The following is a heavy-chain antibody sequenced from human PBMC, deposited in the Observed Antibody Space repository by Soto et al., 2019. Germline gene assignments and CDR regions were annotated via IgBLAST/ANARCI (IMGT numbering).Heavy chain of an antibody. CDR1: GFTFSSYW. V-gene: IGHV3-7*01. J-gene: IGHJ6*03. CDR2: IKQDGSEK. D-gene: IGHD2-8*01. CDR3: ARAPGSTKYYYYYYMAV. Sequence: PGGSLRLSCAASGFTFSSYWMSWVRQAPGKGLEWVANIKQDGSEKYYVDSVKGRFTISRDNAKNSLYLQMNSLRAEDTAVYYYARAPGSTKYYYYYYMAVWGKGTTVPVSS.